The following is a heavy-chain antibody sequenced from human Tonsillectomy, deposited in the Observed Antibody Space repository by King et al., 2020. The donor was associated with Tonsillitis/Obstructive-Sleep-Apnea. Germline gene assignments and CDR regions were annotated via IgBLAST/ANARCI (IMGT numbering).Heavy chain of an antibody. CDR1: GGSISSSSYY. Sequence: QLQESGPGLVKPSETLSLTCTVSGGSISSSSYYWGWIRQPPGKGLEWIGSIYYSGSTYYNPSLKSRVTISVDTSKNQFSLKLSSVTAADTAVYYCASLGDIVVVPAATWGQGTLVTVSS. CDR2: IYYSGST. V-gene: IGHV4-39*01. J-gene: IGHJ5*02. D-gene: IGHD2-2*01. CDR3: ASLGDIVVVPAAT.